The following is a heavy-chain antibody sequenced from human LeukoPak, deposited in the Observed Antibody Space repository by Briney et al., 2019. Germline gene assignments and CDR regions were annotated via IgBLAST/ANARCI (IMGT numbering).Heavy chain of an antibody. CDR2: INHSGST. D-gene: IGHD1-20*01. CDR3: ARGRRNWNPRGWFDP. CDR1: GGSFSGYY. Sequence: PSETLSLTCAVSGGSFSGYYWSWIRQPPGKGLEWIGEINHSGSTNYNPSLKSRVTISVDTSKNQSSLKLSSVTAADTAVYYCARGRRNWNPRGWFDPWGQGTLVTVSS. J-gene: IGHJ5*02. V-gene: IGHV4-34*01.